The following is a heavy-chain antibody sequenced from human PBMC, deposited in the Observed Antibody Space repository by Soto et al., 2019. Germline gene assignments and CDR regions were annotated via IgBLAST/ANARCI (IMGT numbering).Heavy chain of an antibody. CDR1: GFTFGDHE. CDR3: ARGYSSGWYLLDFFDC. Sequence: LRLSCTGSGFTFGDHEVSWFRQAPGRGLEWVGFIRSKRYGGTTDYAASVAGRFTISRDDSKSIAYLEMISLKTEDTAVYYCARGYSSGWYLLDFFDCWGPGTLVIVSS. D-gene: IGHD6-19*01. V-gene: IGHV3-49*03. J-gene: IGHJ4*02. CDR2: IRSKRYGGTT.